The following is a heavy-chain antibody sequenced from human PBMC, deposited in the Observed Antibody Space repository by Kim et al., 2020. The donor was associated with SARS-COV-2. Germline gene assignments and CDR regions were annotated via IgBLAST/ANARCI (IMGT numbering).Heavy chain of an antibody. D-gene: IGHD4-17*01. J-gene: IGHJ6*02. CDR3: ARAFDGDYDYYGMDV. V-gene: IGHV4-31*02. Sequence: PSLKSRITISVATSKNQFSLKLSSVTAADTAVYYCARAFDGDYDYYGMDVWGQGTTVTVSS.